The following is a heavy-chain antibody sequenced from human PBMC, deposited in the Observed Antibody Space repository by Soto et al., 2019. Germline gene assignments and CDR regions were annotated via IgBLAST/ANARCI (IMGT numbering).Heavy chain of an antibody. V-gene: IGHV6-1*01. Sequence: SQTLSLTCAISGNSVSSNSAAWNWIRQSPSRGLEWLGRTYYRSKWYNDYAVSVKSRITINPDTSKNQFSLQLNSVTPEDTAVYYCAIPVVVPAASPVSSVSHYGMDVWGQGTTVTVSS. CDR2: TYYRSKWYN. J-gene: IGHJ6*02. D-gene: IGHD2-2*01. CDR1: GNSVSSNSAA. CDR3: AIPVVVPAASPVSSVSHYGMDV.